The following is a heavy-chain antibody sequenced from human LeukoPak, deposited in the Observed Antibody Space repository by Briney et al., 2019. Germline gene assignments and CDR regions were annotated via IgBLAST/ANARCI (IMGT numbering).Heavy chain of an antibody. Sequence: GGSLRLSFAASGFTFSNAWMSWVRQAPGKGLEWVGRIKSKTDGGTTDYAAPVKGRFTISRDDSKNTLYLQMNSLKTEDTAVYYCKAVAATGHFDYWGQGTLVTVSS. CDR2: IKSKTDGGTT. CDR1: GFTFSNAW. D-gene: IGHD2-15*01. CDR3: KAVAATGHFDY. V-gene: IGHV3-15*01. J-gene: IGHJ4*02.